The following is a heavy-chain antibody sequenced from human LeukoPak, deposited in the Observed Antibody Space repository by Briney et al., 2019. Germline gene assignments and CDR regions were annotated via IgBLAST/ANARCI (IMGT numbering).Heavy chain of an antibody. CDR2: IYYSGST. D-gene: IGHD4-17*01. CDR1: GGSISSYY. V-gene: IGHV4-59*08. CDR3: ARPQDYGDGAFDI. J-gene: IGHJ3*02. Sequence: NPSETLSLTCTVSGGSISSYYWSWIRQPPGKGLEWIGYIYYSGSTNYNPSLKSRVTISVDTSKNQFSLKLSSVTAADTAVYYRARPQDYGDGAFDIWGQGTMVTVSS.